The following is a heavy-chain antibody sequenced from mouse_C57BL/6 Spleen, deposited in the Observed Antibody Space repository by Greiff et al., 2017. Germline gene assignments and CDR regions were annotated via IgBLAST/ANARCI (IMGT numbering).Heavy chain of an antibody. CDR2: FYPGSGSI. J-gene: IGHJ3*01. CDR1: GYTFTEYT. CDR3: ASDEDYYGSCFWFAY. D-gene: IGHD1-1*01. Sequence: VQLQQSGAELVKPGASVKLSCKASGYTFTEYTIHWVKQRSGQGLEWIGWFYPGSGSIKYNEKFKDKATLTADKSSSTAYMELSRLTSEDAAVYVCASDEDYYGSCFWFAYWGKGTLVTVSA. V-gene: IGHV1-62-2*01.